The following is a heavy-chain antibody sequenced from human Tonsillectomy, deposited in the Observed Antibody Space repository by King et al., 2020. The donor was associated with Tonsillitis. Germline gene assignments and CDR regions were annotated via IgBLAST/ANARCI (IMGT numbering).Heavy chain of an antibody. Sequence: VQLQQWGAGLLKPSETLSLTCAVYGGSFSDYYWSWIRQPPGKGLEWIGEINHGGSTNYNPSLKSRVTISVDTSKNQFSLKLSSVTAADTVVYYCASHEINIVGATQMIPGDAFDIWGQGTMVTVSS. CDR1: GGSFSDYY. CDR2: INHGGST. J-gene: IGHJ3*02. CDR3: ASHEINIVGATQMIPGDAFDI. D-gene: IGHD1-26*01. V-gene: IGHV4-34*01.